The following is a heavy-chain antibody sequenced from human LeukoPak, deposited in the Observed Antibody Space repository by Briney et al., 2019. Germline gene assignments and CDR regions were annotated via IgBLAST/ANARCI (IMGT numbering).Heavy chain of an antibody. J-gene: IGHJ4*02. V-gene: IGHV4-39*01. CDR2: IYYGGSA. Sequence: SETLSLTCTVSGGSISSNNYYWGWIRQPPGTVLEWIGSIYYGGSANYNPSLKSRVTISVDPSKNQFSLKLSSVTAADTAVYYCARPAGGSYYFFDYWGQGTLVTVSS. D-gene: IGHD1-26*01. CDR3: ARPAGGSYYFFDY. CDR1: GGSISSNNYY.